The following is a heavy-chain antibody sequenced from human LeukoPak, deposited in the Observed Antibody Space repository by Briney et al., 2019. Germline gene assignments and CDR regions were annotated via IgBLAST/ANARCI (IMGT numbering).Heavy chain of an antibody. CDR1: GGTFSSYA. V-gene: IGHV1-69*13. CDR3: ARSGISYGGNSHYYYYMDV. D-gene: IGHD4-23*01. J-gene: IGHJ6*03. CDR2: IIPIFGTA. Sequence: EASVKVSCKASGGTFSSYAISWVRQAPGQGLEWMGGIIPIFGTANYAQKFQGRVTITADESTSTAYMELSRLRSDDTAVYYCARSGISYGGNSHYYYYMDVWGKGTTVTVSS.